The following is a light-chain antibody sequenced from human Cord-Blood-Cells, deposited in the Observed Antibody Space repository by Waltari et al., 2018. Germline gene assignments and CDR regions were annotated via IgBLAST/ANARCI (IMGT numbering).Light chain of an antibody. CDR3: QAWDSSYV. J-gene: IGLJ1*01. Sequence: SYELTQPPSVSVSPGQTASITCSGDKLGDKYACWYQQKPGQYPVLVIYQDSKRPSGIPERFSGSNSGNTATLTISGTQAMDEADYYCQAWDSSYVFGTGTKVTVL. CDR1: KLGDKY. CDR2: QDS. V-gene: IGLV3-1*01.